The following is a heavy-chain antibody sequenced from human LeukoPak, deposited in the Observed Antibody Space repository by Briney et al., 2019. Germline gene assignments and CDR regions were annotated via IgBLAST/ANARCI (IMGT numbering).Heavy chain of an antibody. Sequence: SETLSLTCAVYGGSISGYYWSWIRQPPGKGLEWVGEIHYTGATSYNPSLKSRATISIETSKNQVSLRLSSVTAADTAVYYCTRGNILSGYCFDFWGQGALVTVSS. CDR1: GGSISGYY. V-gene: IGHV4-34*01. J-gene: IGHJ4*02. CDR2: IHYTGAT. CDR3: TRGNILSGYCFDF. D-gene: IGHD3-9*01.